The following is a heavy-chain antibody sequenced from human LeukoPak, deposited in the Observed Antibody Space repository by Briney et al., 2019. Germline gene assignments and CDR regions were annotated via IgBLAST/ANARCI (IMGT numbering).Heavy chain of an antibody. V-gene: IGHV3-30*04. CDR3: AGGIAVALNWFDP. D-gene: IGHD6-19*01. CDR1: GFTFSSYA. Sequence: PGGSLRLSCAASGFTFSSYAMHWVRQAPGKGLEWVAVISYDGSNKYYADSVKGRFTISRDNSKNTLYLQMNSLRAEDTAVYYCAGGIAVALNWFDPWGQGTLVTVSS. J-gene: IGHJ5*02. CDR2: ISYDGSNK.